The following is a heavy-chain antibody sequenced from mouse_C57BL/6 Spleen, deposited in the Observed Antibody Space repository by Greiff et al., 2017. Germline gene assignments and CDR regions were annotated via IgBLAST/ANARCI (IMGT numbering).Heavy chain of an antibody. CDR2: FYPGSGST. Sequence: QVQLQQPGAELVKPGASVKMSCKASGYTFTSYWITWVKQRPGQGLEWIGDFYPGSGSTNYNAKFKSKATLTVDTSSRTAYMQLSSLTSEDSAVYYCARTGTDYWGQGTTLTVSS. CDR3: ARTGTDY. D-gene: IGHD4-1*01. J-gene: IGHJ2*01. CDR1: GYTFTSYW. V-gene: IGHV1-55*01.